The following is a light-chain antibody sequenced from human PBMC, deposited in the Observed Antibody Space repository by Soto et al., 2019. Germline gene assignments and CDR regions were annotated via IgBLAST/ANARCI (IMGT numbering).Light chain of an antibody. CDR2: SNN. Sequence: QSVLTQPPSASGTPGQRVTISCSGSSSNIGSNTVNWYQQLPGTAPKLLIYSNNQRPSGVPDRFSGSKSGTSASLAISGLQSEDEGGSYCAACDDSLNGYVFGTGTKLTVL. V-gene: IGLV1-44*01. CDR3: AACDDSLNGYV. CDR1: SSNIGSNT. J-gene: IGLJ1*01.